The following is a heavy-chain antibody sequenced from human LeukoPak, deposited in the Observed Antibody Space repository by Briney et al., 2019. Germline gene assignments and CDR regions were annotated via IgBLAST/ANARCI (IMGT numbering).Heavy chain of an antibody. V-gene: IGHV3-23*01. CDR3: AKDRSLDGYNYDAFDI. CDR2: ISGSGGST. Sequence: GGSLRLSCAASGFTFGSYAMSWVRQAPGKGLEWVSAISGSGGSTYYADSVKGRFAISRDNSKNTLYLQMNSLRAEDTAVYYCAKDRSLDGYNYDAFDIWGQGTMVTVSS. D-gene: IGHD5-24*01. CDR1: GFTFGSYA. J-gene: IGHJ3*02.